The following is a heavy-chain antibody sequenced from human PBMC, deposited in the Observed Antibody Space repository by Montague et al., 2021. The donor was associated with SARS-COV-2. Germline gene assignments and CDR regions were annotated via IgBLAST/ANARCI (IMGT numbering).Heavy chain of an antibody. J-gene: IGHJ4*02. D-gene: IGHD3-10*01. CDR1: GDSITNHY. V-gene: IGHV4-4*07. CDR2: MHFTGKT. Sequence: SETLSLTCSVSGDSITNHYWSWIRQPAGKGLVWIGRMHFTGKTNFSPFFSSRLTMSADTSKNQFSLKLTSVTAADTAIYFGARDRFDFGAGRQGTIDFWGQGTLVTVSS. CDR3: ARDRFDFGAGRQGTIDF.